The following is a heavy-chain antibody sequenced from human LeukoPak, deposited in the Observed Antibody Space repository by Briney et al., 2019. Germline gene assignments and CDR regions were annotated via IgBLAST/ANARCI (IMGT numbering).Heavy chain of an antibody. J-gene: IGHJ1*01. CDR3: TKEVTPYTSGWYFQH. V-gene: IGHV3-30*18. CDR1: GFTFSNYG. Sequence: PGGSLRLSCAASGFTFSNYGMHWVRQAPGKGLEWVAVISHDGRTEFYADAVKGRFTISRDNSKNTLDLQMFSLRAEDTAVYYCTKEVTPYTSGWYFQHWGQGTLVTVSS. CDR2: ISHDGRTE. D-gene: IGHD6-25*01.